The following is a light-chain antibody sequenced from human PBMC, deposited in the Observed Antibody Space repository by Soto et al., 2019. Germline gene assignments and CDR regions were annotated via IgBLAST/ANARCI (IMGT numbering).Light chain of an antibody. CDR3: SSYAGSSNV. V-gene: IGLV2-8*02. CDR1: SSDVGGYNY. Sequence: QSVLTQPPSASRSPGHSVAISCTGTSSDVGGYNYVSWYQQHPGKAPKLMIYEVNKRPSGVPDRFSGSKSGNTASLTVSGLQAEDEADYYCSSYAGSSNVFGTGTKVTVL. CDR2: EVN. J-gene: IGLJ1*01.